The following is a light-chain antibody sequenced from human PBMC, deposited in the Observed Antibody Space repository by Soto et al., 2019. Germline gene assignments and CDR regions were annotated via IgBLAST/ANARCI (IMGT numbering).Light chain of an antibody. CDR2: EVS. CDR1: SSDVGGYSY. V-gene: IGLV2-14*01. Sequence: QSALTQPASVSGSPGQSSTISCTGTSSDVGGYSYVSWYQQHPGKTPKLMIYEVSNRPSGVSHRFSGSKSGNTASLTISGLQTEDEAEYYCSSFSSITREVFGGGTKVTVL. J-gene: IGLJ2*01. CDR3: SSFSSITREV.